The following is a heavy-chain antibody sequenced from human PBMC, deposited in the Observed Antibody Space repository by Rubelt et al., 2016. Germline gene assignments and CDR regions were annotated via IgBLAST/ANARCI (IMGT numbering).Heavy chain of an antibody. D-gene: IGHD5-24*01. CDR2: IDWDDDK. CDR3: ARIQLGMATMSDAFDI. Sequence: QVTLRESGPALVKPTQTLTLTCTFSGFSLSTSGMCVSWIRQPPGKALEWLALIDWDDDKYYSTSLKTRLNISKDTSDSPVVLRRTNRDPVETATYYGARIQLGMATMSDAFDIGGQGTMVTVSS. J-gene: IGHJ3*02. V-gene: IGHV2-70*01. CDR1: GFSLSTSGMC.